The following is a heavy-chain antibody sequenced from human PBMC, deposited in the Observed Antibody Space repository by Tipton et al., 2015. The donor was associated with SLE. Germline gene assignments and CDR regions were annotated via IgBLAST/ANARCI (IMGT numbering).Heavy chain of an antibody. J-gene: IGHJ6*02. Sequence: SLRLSCAASGFTFSSYAMHWVRQAPGRGLEWVAVTWFDGSYSYYGDSVRGRFTISRDNSNNSLFLQMHSLRGDDTGVYFCARDRMVAATWFYGMDVWGQGTTVTVSS. D-gene: IGHD2-15*01. V-gene: IGHV3-33*01. CDR2: TWFDGSYS. CDR3: ARDRMVAATWFYGMDV. CDR1: GFTFSSYA.